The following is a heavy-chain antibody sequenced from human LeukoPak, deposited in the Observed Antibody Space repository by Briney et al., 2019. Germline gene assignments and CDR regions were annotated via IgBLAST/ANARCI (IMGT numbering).Heavy chain of an antibody. D-gene: IGHD2-21*02. Sequence: SVKVSCKASGGTFSSYAISWVRQAPGQGLEWMGGIIPIFGTANYAQKFQGRVTITADESTSTAYMELSSLRSEDTAVYYCARVGMDCGGDCYDYFDYWGQGTLVTVSS. CDR1: GGTFSSYA. V-gene: IGHV1-69*13. CDR3: ARVGMDCGGDCYDYFDY. J-gene: IGHJ4*02. CDR2: IIPIFGTA.